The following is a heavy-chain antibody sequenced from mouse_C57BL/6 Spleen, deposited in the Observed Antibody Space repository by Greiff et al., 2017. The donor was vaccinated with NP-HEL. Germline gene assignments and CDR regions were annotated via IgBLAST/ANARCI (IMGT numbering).Heavy chain of an antibody. Sequence: EVQLQQSGPELVKPGASVKISCKASGYTFTDYYMNWVKQCHGKSLEWIGDINPNNGGTSYNQKFKGKATLTVDKSSRTAYMELRSLTSEASAVYYCANRDGVAYWGQGTLVTDSA. V-gene: IGHV1-26*01. CDR1: GYTFTDYY. J-gene: IGHJ3*01. D-gene: IGHD2-13*01. CDR3: ANRDGVAY. CDR2: INPNNGGT.